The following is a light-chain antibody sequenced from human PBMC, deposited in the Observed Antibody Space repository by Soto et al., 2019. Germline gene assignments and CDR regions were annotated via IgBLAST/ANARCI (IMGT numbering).Light chain of an antibody. Sequence: ETVLTQSPGTVSLSPGERATLSCRASQSVSSSHLAWYQQKPGQAPRLLIYGASSRATGIPDRFSGSGSGTDFTLTISRLEPEDFAVYYCQQYGSSSYTFGQGTKLEIK. J-gene: IGKJ2*01. CDR3: QQYGSSSYT. V-gene: IGKV3-20*01. CDR2: GAS. CDR1: QSVSSSH.